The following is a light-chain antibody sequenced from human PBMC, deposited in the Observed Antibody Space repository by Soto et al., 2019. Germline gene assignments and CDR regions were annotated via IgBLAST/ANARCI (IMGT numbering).Light chain of an antibody. CDR3: QQYGPSPT. Sequence: EIVLTQSPGTLSLSPGERATLSCRASQSVSSLAWYQQKPGQAPRLLIYGASSRATGIPDRFSGSGSGPDFTLTISRLEPEDFAVYYCQQYGPSPTFGQGTKVEIK. V-gene: IGKV3-20*01. CDR2: GAS. CDR1: QSVSS. J-gene: IGKJ1*01.